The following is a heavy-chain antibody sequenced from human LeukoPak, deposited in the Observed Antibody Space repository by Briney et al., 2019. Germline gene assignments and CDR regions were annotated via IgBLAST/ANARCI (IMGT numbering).Heavy chain of an antibody. Sequence: ASVKVSCKASGYTFTNYYIHWVRQAPGKGLEWTGIINPSGGSRSYAQKFQGRVTMTRDTSTSTVYMELSSLRSEDTAVYYCAREGPYSDSSRSRFDYWGQGTLVTVSS. CDR1: GYTFTNYY. V-gene: IGHV1-46*01. J-gene: IGHJ4*02. D-gene: IGHD6-6*01. CDR3: AREGPYSDSSRSRFDY. CDR2: INPSGGSR.